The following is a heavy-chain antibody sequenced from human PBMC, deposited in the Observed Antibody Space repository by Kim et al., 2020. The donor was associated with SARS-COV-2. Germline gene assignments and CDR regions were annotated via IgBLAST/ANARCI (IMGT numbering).Heavy chain of an antibody. CDR2: INPNGGNT. Sequence: ASVKVSCKASGYTFTNYFIHWVRQAPGQGLEWMGIINPNGGNTNFAQKFQGRVTRTRDTSTSTVYMEISSLGSEDTALYFCARAFCSSSTCYPTARDYYHGMDVWGQGTTVNVSS. CDR3: ARAFCSSSTCYPTARDYYHGMDV. D-gene: IGHD2-2*01. V-gene: IGHV1-46*01. J-gene: IGHJ6*02. CDR1: GYTFTNYF.